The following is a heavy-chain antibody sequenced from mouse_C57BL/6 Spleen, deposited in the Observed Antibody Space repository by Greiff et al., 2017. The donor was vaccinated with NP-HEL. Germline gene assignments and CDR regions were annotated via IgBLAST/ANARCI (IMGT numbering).Heavy chain of an antibody. CDR1: GFTFSDYY. D-gene: IGHD2-10*02. CDR2: INYDGSST. Sequence: EVKLMESEGGLVQPGSSMKLSCTASGFTFSDYYMAWVRQVPEKGLEWVANINYDGSSTYYLDSLKSRFIISRDNAKNILYLQMSSLKSEDTATYYCAREGYGNWYFDVWGTGTTVTVPS. CDR3: AREGYGNWYFDV. V-gene: IGHV5-16*01. J-gene: IGHJ1*03.